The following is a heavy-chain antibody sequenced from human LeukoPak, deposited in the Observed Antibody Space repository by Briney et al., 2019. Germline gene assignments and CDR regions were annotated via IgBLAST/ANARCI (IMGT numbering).Heavy chain of an antibody. CDR3: ARKGRRYYYDSSGYYRPGGPFDY. V-gene: IGHV4-59*12. D-gene: IGHD3-22*01. CDR1: GGSISSYY. Sequence: SETLSLTCTVSGGSISSYYWSWIRQPPGKGLEWIGYIYYSGSTNYNPSLKSRVTIPVDTSKNQFSLKLSSVTAADTAVYYCARKGRRYYYDSSGYYRPGGPFDYWGQGTLVTVSS. J-gene: IGHJ4*02. CDR2: IYYSGST.